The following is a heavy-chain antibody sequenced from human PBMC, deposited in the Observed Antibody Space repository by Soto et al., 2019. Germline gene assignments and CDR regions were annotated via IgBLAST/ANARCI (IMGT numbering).Heavy chain of an antibody. CDR2: ISYDGSNK. V-gene: IGHV3-30*18. D-gene: IGHD3-22*01. CDR3: AKDPRGIVVTGRFDY. J-gene: IGHJ4*02. CDR1: GFTFSSYG. Sequence: GGSLRLSCAASGFTFSSYGMHWVRQAPGKGLEWVAVISYDGSNKYYADSVKGQFTISRDNSKNTLYLQMNSLRAEDTAVYYCAKDPRGIVVTGRFDYWGQGTLVTVSS.